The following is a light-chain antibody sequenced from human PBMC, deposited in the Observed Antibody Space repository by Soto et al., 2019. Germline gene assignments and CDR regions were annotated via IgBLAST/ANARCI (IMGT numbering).Light chain of an antibody. V-gene: IGLV2-14*03. CDR1: SSDVGGYIY. CDR3: VSYTTSTSYV. J-gene: IGLJ1*01. CDR2: DVN. Sequence: QSVLTQPASVSGSPGQSITISCTGTSSDVGGYIYVSWYQQHPGKAPKLVIYDVNNRPSGVSNRFSGSKSGNTASLTISGLQTEDEADYYCVSYTTSTSYVFGSGTKVTVL.